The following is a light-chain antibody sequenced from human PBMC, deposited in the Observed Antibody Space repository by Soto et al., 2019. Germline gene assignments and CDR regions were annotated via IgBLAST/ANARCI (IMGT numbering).Light chain of an antibody. J-gene: IGKJ2*01. CDR2: GAS. CDR1: QSVSSN. Sequence: EIVITQSPATLSVSPGERATLSCRASQSVSSNLAWYQQKPGQAPRLVIYGASTRAAGIPARFSGSGSGTEFTLTLSSLQSEDFAVYYCQQYNNWPPYTFGQGTKLEIK. CDR3: QQYNNWPPYT. V-gene: IGKV3-15*01.